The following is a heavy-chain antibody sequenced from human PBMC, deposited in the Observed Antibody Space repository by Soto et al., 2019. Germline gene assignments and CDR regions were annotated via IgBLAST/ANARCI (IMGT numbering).Heavy chain of an antibody. V-gene: IGHV4-59*01. CDR3: ARERRDGYKHYFDY. Sequence: QVQLQESGPGLMKPSETLSLMCTVSGGSISSYYWSWIRQPPGKGLEWIGYIYYSGSTNYNPSLKSRVTISVDTSKNQFSLKLSSVTAADTAVYYCARERRDGYKHYFDYWGQGTLVTVSS. CDR2: IYYSGST. J-gene: IGHJ4*02. D-gene: IGHD5-12*01. CDR1: GGSISSYY.